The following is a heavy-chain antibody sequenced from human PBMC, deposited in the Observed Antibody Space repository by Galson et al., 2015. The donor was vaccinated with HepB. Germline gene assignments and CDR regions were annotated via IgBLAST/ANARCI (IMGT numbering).Heavy chain of an antibody. D-gene: IGHD3-9*01. Sequence: SLRLSCAASGFTFSSYSMNWVRQAPGNGLEWLPAISSSSGYRNDADSEKGRFTSSRDNAKNSLYLQMNSLRAEDTVVYYCARVHRLRYFDWLFMDVWGQGTTVTVSS. CDR3: ARVHRLRYFDWLFMDV. CDR1: GFTFSSYS. J-gene: IGHJ6*02. V-gene: IGHV3-21*01. CDR2: ISSSSGYR.